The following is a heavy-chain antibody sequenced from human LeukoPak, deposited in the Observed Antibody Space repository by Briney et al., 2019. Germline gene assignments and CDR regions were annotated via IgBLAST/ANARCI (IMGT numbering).Heavy chain of an antibody. J-gene: IGHJ3*02. CDR1: GGTFSSYA. CDR3: ARDRRYYDSSGYYSFSRAFDI. Sequence: SVKVSCKASGGTFSSYAISWVRQAPGLGLEWMGGIIPIFGTANYAQKFQGRVTITADKSTSTAYMELSSLRSEDTAVYYCARDRRYYDSSGYYSFSRAFDIWGQGTMVTVSS. CDR2: IIPIFGTA. V-gene: IGHV1-69*06. D-gene: IGHD3-22*01.